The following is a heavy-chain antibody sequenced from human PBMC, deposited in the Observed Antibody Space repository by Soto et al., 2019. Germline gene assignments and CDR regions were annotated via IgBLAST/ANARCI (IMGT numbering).Heavy chain of an antibody. V-gene: IGHV1-46*01. J-gene: IGHJ4*02. Sequence: ASVKVSCKASGYTFTSYYMHWVRQAPGQGLEWMGIINPSGGSTSYAQKFQGRVTMTRDTSTSTVYMELSSLRSEDTAVYYCAILSYYYDSSGYWNYWGQGTLVTVSS. D-gene: IGHD3-22*01. CDR3: AILSYYYDSSGYWNY. CDR2: INPSGGST. CDR1: GYTFTSYY.